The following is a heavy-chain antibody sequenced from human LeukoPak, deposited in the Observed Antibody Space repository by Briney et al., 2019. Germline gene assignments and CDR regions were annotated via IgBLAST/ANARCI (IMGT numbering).Heavy chain of an antibody. V-gene: IGHV4-61*01. CDR1: GGSISSSSYY. CDR3: ARDVWFGEFQNWYFDL. Sequence: KPSETLSLTCTVSGGSISSSSYYWGWIRQPPGKGLEWIGYIYYSGSTNYNPSLKSRVTISVDTSKNQFSLKLSSVTAADTAVYYCARDVWFGEFQNWYFDLWGRGTLVTVSS. J-gene: IGHJ2*01. D-gene: IGHD3-10*01. CDR2: IYYSGST.